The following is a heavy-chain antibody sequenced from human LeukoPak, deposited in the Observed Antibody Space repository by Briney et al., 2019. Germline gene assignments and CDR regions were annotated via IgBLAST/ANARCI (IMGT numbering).Heavy chain of an antibody. CDR3: ARPSQGPFDY. V-gene: IGHV4-34*01. Sequence: SETLSLTCTVSGGSISSYYWSWIRQPPGKGLEWIGEINHSGSTNYNPSLKSRVTISVDTSKNQFSLKLSSVTAADTAVYYCARPSQGPFDYWGQGTLVTVSS. J-gene: IGHJ4*02. CDR1: GGSISSYY. CDR2: INHSGST.